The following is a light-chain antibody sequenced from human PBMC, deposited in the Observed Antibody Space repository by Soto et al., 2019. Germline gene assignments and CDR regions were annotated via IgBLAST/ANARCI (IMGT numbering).Light chain of an antibody. CDR3: QHYESNPWT. CDR1: QNINNW. Sequence: DIQMTQSPSTLSASVGDRVTITYRASQNINNWLAWYQQKPGKAPKLLIYAASSLESGVPSRFSGSRSGTEFTLTISSLQPDDCATYYCQHYESNPWTFGQGTKVELK. V-gene: IGKV1-5*01. J-gene: IGKJ1*01. CDR2: AAS.